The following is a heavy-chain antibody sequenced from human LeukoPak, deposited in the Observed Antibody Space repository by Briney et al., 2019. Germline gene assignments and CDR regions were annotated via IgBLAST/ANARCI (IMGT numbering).Heavy chain of an antibody. Sequence: SVKVSCKTSGGTFSNYTISWVRQAPGQGLEWMGGIIPIFGTANYAQKFQGKVTITADKSTSTAYMELSSLRSEDTAVYYCARTYCGGDCYSSRGWFDTRGQGTLVTVSS. D-gene: IGHD2-21*02. CDR1: GGTFSNYT. CDR2: IIPIFGTA. V-gene: IGHV1-69*06. CDR3: ARTYCGGDCYSSRGWFDT. J-gene: IGHJ5*02.